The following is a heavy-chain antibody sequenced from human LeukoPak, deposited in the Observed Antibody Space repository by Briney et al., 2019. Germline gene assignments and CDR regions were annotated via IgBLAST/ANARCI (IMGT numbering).Heavy chain of an antibody. D-gene: IGHD2-2*01. V-gene: IGHV4-61*08. CDR3: ARGATVVVPAAFPYNWFDP. J-gene: IGHJ5*02. CDR2: IYYSGST. CDR1: GGSISSGGYY. Sequence: SETLSLTCAVSGGSISSGGYYWSWIRQPPGKGLEWIGYIYYSGSTNYNPSLKSRVTISVDTSKNQFSLKLSSVTAADTAVYYCARGATVVVPAAFPYNWFDPWGQGTLVTVSS.